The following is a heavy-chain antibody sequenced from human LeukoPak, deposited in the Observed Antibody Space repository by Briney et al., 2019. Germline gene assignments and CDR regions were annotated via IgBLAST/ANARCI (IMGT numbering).Heavy chain of an antibody. J-gene: IGHJ4*02. D-gene: IGHD6-25*01. CDR1: GFTLSSYG. CDR2: ISYDGSNK. Sequence: GGSLRLSCAASGFTLSSYGMHWVRQAPGKGLEWVAVISYDGSNKYYADSVKGRFTISRGNSKNTLYLQMNSLRAEDTAVYYCAKTSSGRGAFDYWGQGTLVTVSS. CDR3: AKTSSGRGAFDY. V-gene: IGHV3-30*18.